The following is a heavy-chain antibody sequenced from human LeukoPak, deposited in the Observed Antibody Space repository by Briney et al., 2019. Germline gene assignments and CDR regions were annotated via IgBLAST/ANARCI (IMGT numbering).Heavy chain of an antibody. CDR1: VFTFSNAL. V-gene: IGHV3-15*01. Sequence: GGSLRLSCAVSVFTFSNALMSCVRRSPGKGREGLGGIKSKTDGETTDYAATVKGRFTISRDDSKTTMYLQMNSLKTEDTAVYYRTTGPNGYCSSTSCYPDFDFWGQGTLVTVSS. CDR2: IKSKTDGETT. D-gene: IGHD2-2*01. CDR3: TTGPNGYCSSTSCYPDFDF. J-gene: IGHJ4*02.